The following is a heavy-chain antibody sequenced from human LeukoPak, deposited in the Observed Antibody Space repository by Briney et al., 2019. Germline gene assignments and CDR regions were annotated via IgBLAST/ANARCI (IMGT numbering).Heavy chain of an antibody. J-gene: IGHJ6*03. CDR1: GYTFTSYG. D-gene: IGHD3-16*01. V-gene: IGHV1-18*01. CDR2: ISAYNGNT. CDR3: ARFVVAGNYDYITRGRYYYYMDV. Sequence: GASVKVSCKASGYTFTSYGISWVRQAPGQGLEWMGWISAYNGNTNYAQKLQGRVTMTTDTSTSTAYMELRSLRSDDTAVYYCARFVVAGNYDYITRGRYYYYMDVWGKGTTVTVSS.